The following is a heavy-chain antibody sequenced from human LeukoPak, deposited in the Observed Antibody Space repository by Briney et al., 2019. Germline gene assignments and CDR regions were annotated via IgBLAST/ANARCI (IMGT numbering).Heavy chain of an antibody. J-gene: IGHJ4*01. V-gene: IGHV3-30*18. Sequence: PGRSLRLSCAASEFTFSSYGMHWVRQAPGKGLEWVAVISYDGSNQYYADTVKGRFTISRDNSKNTLYLQMNSLRAEDTAVYYCAKDRLGALYYYDSSGYYRLDYWGQGTLVTVSS. CDR3: AKDRLGALYYYDSSGYYRLDY. CDR1: EFTFSSYG. CDR2: ISYDGSNQ. D-gene: IGHD3-22*01.